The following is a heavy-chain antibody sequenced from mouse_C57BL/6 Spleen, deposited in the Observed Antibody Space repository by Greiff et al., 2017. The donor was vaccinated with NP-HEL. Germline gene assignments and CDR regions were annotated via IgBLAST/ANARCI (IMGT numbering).Heavy chain of an antibody. CDR1: GYTFTDYN. Sequence: VQLKQSGPELVKPGASVKMSCKASGYTFTDYNMHWVKQSHGKSLEWIGYINPNNGGTSYNQKFKGKATLTVNKSSSTAYMELRSLTSEDSAVYYCARGQLYSRDAMDYWGQGTSVTVSS. V-gene: IGHV1-22*01. CDR3: ARGQLYSRDAMDY. D-gene: IGHD2-1*01. CDR2: INPNNGGT. J-gene: IGHJ4*01.